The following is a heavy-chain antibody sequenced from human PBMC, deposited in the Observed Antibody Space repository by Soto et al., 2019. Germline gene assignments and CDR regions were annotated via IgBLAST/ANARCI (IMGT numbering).Heavy chain of an antibody. CDR2: ISYDGSNK. CDR3: AKSLTGYCSSTSCLYYYYGMDV. V-gene: IGHV3-30*18. D-gene: IGHD2-2*01. J-gene: IGHJ6*02. CDR1: GFTFSSYG. Sequence: GGSLRLSCAASGFTFSSYGMHWVRQAPGKGLEWVAVISYDGSNKYYADSVKGRFTISRDNSKNTLYLQMNSLRAEDTAVYYCAKSLTGYCSSTSCLYYYYGMDVWGQGTTVTVSS.